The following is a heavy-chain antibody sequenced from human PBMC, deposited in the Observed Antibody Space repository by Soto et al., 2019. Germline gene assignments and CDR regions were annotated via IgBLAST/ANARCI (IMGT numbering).Heavy chain of an antibody. CDR3: ARVYCSGGGCYGIDY. V-gene: IGHV1-46*01. Sequence: QVQLVQSGAEVKKPGASVKVSCKASGYTFTSYYMHWVRQAPGQGLEWMGIISPSGGSTTYAQKFQGRVRMTRDTSTSTVYVELGSLRSEDTAVYYCARVYCSGGGCYGIDYWGQGTLVTVSS. D-gene: IGHD2-15*01. J-gene: IGHJ4*02. CDR2: ISPSGGST. CDR1: GYTFTSYY.